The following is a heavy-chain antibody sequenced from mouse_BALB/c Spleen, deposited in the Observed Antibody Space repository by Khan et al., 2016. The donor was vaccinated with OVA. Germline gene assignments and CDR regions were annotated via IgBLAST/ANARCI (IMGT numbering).Heavy chain of an antibody. V-gene: IGHV5-4*02. J-gene: IGHJ3*01. Sequence: EVQLQESGGGLVKPGGSLKLSCAASGFTFSDYYMYWVRQTPEKRLGWVATISDGGSYTYFPDSVEGRFSISRDHAKHHLYLPLLSLKSEDTPMYYCIGGGYRAFVYWGQGTLVTVSS. D-gene: IGHD2-14*01. CDR1: GFTFSDYY. CDR3: IGGGYRAFVY. CDR2: ISDGGSYT.